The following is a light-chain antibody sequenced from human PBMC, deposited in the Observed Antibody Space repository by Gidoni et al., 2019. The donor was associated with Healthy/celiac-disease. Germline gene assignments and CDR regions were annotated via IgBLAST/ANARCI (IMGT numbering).Light chain of an antibody. V-gene: IGKV1-39*01. Sequence: MPQSPSSLSASVGDRVTITCRASQSISSYLNWYQQKPGKAPKLLSYAASSLQSGVPSRFSGSGSGTDFTLTISSLQPEDFATYYCQQSYSTLEVTFXXXTRLEIK. CDR3: QQSYSTLEVT. CDR1: QSISSY. J-gene: IGKJ5*01. CDR2: AAS.